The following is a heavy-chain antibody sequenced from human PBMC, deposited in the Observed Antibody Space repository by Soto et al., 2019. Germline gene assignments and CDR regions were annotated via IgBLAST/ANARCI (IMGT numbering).Heavy chain of an antibody. V-gene: IGHV3-33*01. CDR3: AREVRLADIVVVPVAYYYYMDV. D-gene: IGHD2-2*01. CDR2: IWYDGSNK. CDR1: GFTFSSYG. Sequence: QVQLVESGGGVVQPGRSLRLSCAASGFTFSSYGMHWVRQAPGKGLEWVAVIWYDGSNKYYADSVKGRFTISRDNSKNTLYLQMNSLRAEDTAVYYCAREVRLADIVVVPVAYYYYMDVWGKGTTVTVSS. J-gene: IGHJ6*03.